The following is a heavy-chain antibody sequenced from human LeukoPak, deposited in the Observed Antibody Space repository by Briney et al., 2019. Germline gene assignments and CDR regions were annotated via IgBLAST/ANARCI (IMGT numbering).Heavy chain of an antibody. J-gene: IGHJ4*02. D-gene: IGHD1-26*01. V-gene: IGHV3-74*01. Sequence: GGTLRLSCAASGFIFRSNWMHWVRQAPGKGLVWVSRINEDGSTTNHADSVKGRFTISRDNVKNTLYMEMNSLRAEDTAVYYCVRDLGGRSGHWGQGTLVTVSS. CDR1: GFIFRSNW. CDR2: INEDGSTT. CDR3: VRDLGGRSGH.